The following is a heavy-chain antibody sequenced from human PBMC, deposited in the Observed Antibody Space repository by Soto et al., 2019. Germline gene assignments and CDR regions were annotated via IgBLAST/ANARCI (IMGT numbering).Heavy chain of an antibody. CDR3: ARDSGDGYKIIPWFDP. D-gene: IGHD3-10*01. Sequence: SVKVSCKASGGTFSSYAISWVREAPGQGLEWMGGIIPIFGTANYAQKFQGRVTITADESTSTAYMELSSLRSEDTAVYYCARDSGDGYKIIPWFDPWGQGTLVTVSS. CDR1: GGTFSSYA. CDR2: IIPIFGTA. V-gene: IGHV1-69*13. J-gene: IGHJ5*02.